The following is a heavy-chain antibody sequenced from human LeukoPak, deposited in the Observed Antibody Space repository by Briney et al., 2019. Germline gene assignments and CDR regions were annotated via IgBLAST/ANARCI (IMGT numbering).Heavy chain of an antibody. CDR3: ARERGYSYGAHCDY. D-gene: IGHD5-18*01. J-gene: IGHJ4*02. V-gene: IGHV3-33*01. CDR2: IWYDGSNK. Sequence: GGSLRLSCAASGFTFSSYGMHWVRQVPGKGLGSVAVIWYDGSNKYYADSVKGRFTISRDNSKNTVYLQMNSLKAEDTAVYYCARERGYSYGAHCDYWGQGTLVTVSS. CDR1: GFTFSSYG.